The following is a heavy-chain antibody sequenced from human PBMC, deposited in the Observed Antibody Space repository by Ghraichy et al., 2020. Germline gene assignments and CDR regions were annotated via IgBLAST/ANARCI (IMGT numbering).Heavy chain of an antibody. CDR3: ARGLIAVAGYGMDV. CDR2: INPNSGGT. D-gene: IGHD6-19*01. J-gene: IGHJ6*02. V-gene: IGHV1-2*02. Sequence: ASVKVSCKASGYTFTAYHIHWVRQAPGQGLEWMGRINPNSGGTKYAQKFLGRVTMTRDTSTSTAYMEVSSLRSEDTAVYYCARGLIAVAGYGMDVWGQGTTVTVSS. CDR1: GYTFTAYH.